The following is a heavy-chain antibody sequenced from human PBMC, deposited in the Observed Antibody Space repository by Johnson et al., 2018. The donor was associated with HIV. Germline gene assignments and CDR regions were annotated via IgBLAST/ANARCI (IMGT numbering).Heavy chain of an antibody. CDR1: GFTFSSYA. CDR2: ISYDGSNK. D-gene: IGHD6-19*01. Sequence: QVQLVESGGGVVQPGRSLRLSCAASGFTFSSYAMHWVRQAPGKGLEWVAVISYDGSNKYYADSVTGRFTISRDNSKNTLYLQMNSLRAEDTAVYYCAKDRQWGPRDAFAIWGQGTMVTVSS. J-gene: IGHJ3*02. CDR3: AKDRQWGPRDAFAI. V-gene: IGHV3-30*04.